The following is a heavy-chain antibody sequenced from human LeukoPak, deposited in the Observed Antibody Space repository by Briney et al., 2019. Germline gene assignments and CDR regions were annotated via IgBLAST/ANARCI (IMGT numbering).Heavy chain of an antibody. Sequence: GGSLRLSCAASGFTVSSNYMSWVRQAPGKGLEWVSVIYSGGSTYYADSVKGRFTISRDNAKQSLFLQMNSLRAGDTAVYYCARDSQLCTYSDCRGDAFDIWGQGTMVTVTS. D-gene: IGHD2-21*01. J-gene: IGHJ3*02. CDR1: GFTVSSNY. CDR3: ARDSQLCTYSDCRGDAFDI. CDR2: IYSGGST. V-gene: IGHV3-66*01.